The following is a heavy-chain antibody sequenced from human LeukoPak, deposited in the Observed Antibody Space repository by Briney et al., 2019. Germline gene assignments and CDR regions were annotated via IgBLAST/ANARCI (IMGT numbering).Heavy chain of an antibody. CDR2: IHTSGST. D-gene: IGHD7-27*01. V-gene: IGHV4-61*02. CDR1: GASISSGNYY. Sequence: NPSETLSLTCTVSGASISSGNYYWTWIRQPAGKGLEWIGRIHTSGSTNYNPSLKSRVAISIDTSKNQFSLNLNSVTAAETAIYYCARDRAGDSFDIWGQGAMVTVSA. CDR3: ARDRAGDSFDI. J-gene: IGHJ3*02.